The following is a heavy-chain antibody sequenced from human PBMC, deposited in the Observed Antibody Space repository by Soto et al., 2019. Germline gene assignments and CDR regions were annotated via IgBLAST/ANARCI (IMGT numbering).Heavy chain of an antibody. Sequence: PSETLSLTCAVYGGSFSGYYWSWIRQPPGKGLEWIGEINHSGSTNYNPSLKSRVTISVDTSKNQFSLKLSSVTAADTAVYYCARTLWFGDVWDDYWGQGTRVTVSS. D-gene: IGHD3-10*01. CDR2: INHSGST. CDR3: ARTLWFGDVWDDY. V-gene: IGHV4-34*01. J-gene: IGHJ4*02. CDR1: GGSFSGYY.